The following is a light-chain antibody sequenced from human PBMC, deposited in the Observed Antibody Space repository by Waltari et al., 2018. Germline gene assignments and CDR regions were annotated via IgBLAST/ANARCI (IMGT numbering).Light chain of an antibody. Sequence: EIVLTQSPATLSLSPGDRATLSCRASQSVSFSLSWYQQKAGQAPRRVIYDALDRTTGIPARFIGSGSGTDFNLTISRLEPEDFAVYFCLQRKSWPPVTFGGGTRVEIK. CDR3: LQRKSWPPVT. CDR1: QSVSFS. CDR2: DAL. J-gene: IGKJ4*01. V-gene: IGKV3-11*01.